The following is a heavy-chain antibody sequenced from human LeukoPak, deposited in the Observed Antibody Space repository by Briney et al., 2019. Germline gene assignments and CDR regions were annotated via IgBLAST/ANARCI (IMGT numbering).Heavy chain of an antibody. CDR2: ICSSGSYI. J-gene: IGHJ3*02. D-gene: IGHD5-12*01. CDR3: ARDRAIDIRAYDI. Sequence: GGSLRLSCAASGFAFSGDNMNWVRQAPGKGLEWVSFICSSGSYIKYADSVKGRFTISRDNAKNSLYLQMSSLRAEDTAMYFCARDRAIDIRAYDIWGQGTMVTVSS. V-gene: IGHV3-21*01. CDR1: GFAFSGDN.